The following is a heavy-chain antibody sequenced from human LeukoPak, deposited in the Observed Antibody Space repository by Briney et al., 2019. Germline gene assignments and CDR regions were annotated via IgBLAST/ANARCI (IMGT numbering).Heavy chain of an antibody. CDR1: GGSFSGYY. CDR2: INHSGST. Sequence: SETLSLTCAVYGGSFSGYYWNWIRQPPGKGLEWIGEINHSGSTSYNPSLKSRVTVSVDTSKNQFSLKLTSVTAADTAVYYCARVDANWGVVDYWGQGTLVTVSS. V-gene: IGHV4-34*01. D-gene: IGHD7-27*01. J-gene: IGHJ4*02. CDR3: ARVDANWGVVDY.